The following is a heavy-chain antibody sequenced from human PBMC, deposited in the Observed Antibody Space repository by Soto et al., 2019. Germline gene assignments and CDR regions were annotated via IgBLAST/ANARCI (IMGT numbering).Heavy chain of an antibody. CDR3: ARNLGGSYLPYYFDY. CDR2: IYYSGST. Sequence: SETLSLTCTVSGGSISSYYWSWIRQPPGKGLEWIGCIYYSGSTNYNPSLKSRVTISVDTSKNQFSLKLSSVTAADTAVYYCARNLGGSYLPYYFDYWGQGTLVTVS. CDR1: GGSISSYY. J-gene: IGHJ4*02. V-gene: IGHV4-59*01. D-gene: IGHD1-26*01.